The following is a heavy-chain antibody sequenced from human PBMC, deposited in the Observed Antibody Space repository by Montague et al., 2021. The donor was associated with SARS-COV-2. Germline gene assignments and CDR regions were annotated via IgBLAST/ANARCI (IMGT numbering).Heavy chain of an antibody. V-gene: IGHV2-70*11. D-gene: IGHD4-17*01. CDR1: GFSLSTSGMC. CDR3: ARMVAVTTSFDY. CDR2: XDWDDDK. J-gene: IGHJ4*02. Sequence: PALVKPTQTLILTCTFSGFSLSTSGMCVSWIRQPPGKALEWLARXDWDDDKYYSTSLKTRLTISKDTSKNQVVLTMTNMDPVDTATYYCARMVAVTTSFDYWGQGTLVTVSS.